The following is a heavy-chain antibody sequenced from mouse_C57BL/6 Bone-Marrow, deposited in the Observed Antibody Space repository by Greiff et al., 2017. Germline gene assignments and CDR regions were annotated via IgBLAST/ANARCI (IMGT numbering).Heavy chain of an antibody. CDR3: ARSSYDCGVGY. Sequence: QVQLQQPGPELVRPGTSVTLSCKASGYTFTSYWMHWVKQRPGQGLEWIGVIDPSDSYTNYNQKFKGKATLTVDTSSSTAYMQLSSLTSEDSAVYYCARSSYDCGVGYWGQGTTLTVSA. D-gene: IGHD2-4*01. J-gene: IGHJ2*01. CDR2: IDPSDSYT. V-gene: IGHV1-59*01. CDR1: GYTFTSYW.